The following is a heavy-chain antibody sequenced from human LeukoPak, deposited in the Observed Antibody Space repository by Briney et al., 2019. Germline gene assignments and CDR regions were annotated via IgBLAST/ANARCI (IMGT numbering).Heavy chain of an antibody. J-gene: IGHJ4*02. V-gene: IGHV4-34*01. D-gene: IGHD3-3*01. CDR1: GGSVSGYY. CDR3: ARIPLYFLEPFDY. Sequence: RPSETLSLTCAVYGGSVSGYYWSWIRQPPGKGLEWIGEISHRGRTHYSPSLKGRVTMSVDTSKNQFALEVDSVTAADTAVYYCARIPLYFLEPFDYWGQGILVTVSS. CDR2: ISHRGRT.